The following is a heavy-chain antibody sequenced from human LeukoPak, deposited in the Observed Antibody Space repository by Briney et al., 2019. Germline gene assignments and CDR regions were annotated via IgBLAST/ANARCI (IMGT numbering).Heavy chain of an antibody. D-gene: IGHD6-13*01. Sequence: GGSLRLSCAASGFTVSGSYMSWVRQAPGKGLEWVSVIYSAGSTYYADYVRGRFTISRDNSKNTLYLQMNSLRAEDTAVYYCARGPWDGSSWDYWGQGTLVTVSS. CDR3: ARGPWDGSSWDY. CDR1: GFTVSGSY. V-gene: IGHV3-53*01. CDR2: IYSAGST. J-gene: IGHJ4*02.